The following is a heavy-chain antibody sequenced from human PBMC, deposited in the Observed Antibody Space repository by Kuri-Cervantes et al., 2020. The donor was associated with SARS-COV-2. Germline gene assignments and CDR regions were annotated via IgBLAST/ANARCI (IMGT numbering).Heavy chain of an antibody. CDR1: GFTFSSYS. Sequence: GGSLRLSCAASGFTFSSYSMNWVRQAPGKGLEWVSSISSSSSYIYYADSVKGRFTISRDNAKNSLYLQMNSLGAEDTAVYYCARGRADLWPYHYYYYMDVWGKGTTVTVSS. CDR2: ISSSSSYI. CDR3: ARGRADLWPYHYYYYMDV. J-gene: IGHJ6*03. D-gene: IGHD3-10*01. V-gene: IGHV3-21*01.